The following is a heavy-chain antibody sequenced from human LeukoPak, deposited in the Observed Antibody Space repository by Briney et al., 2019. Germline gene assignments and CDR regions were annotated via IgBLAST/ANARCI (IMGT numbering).Heavy chain of an antibody. J-gene: IGHJ4*02. CDR1: GFTFSSYG. D-gene: IGHD6-19*01. CDR3: ARVRSSGCIDY. V-gene: IGHV3-30*03. CDR2: ISYDGSNK. Sequence: PGGSLRLSCAASGFTFSSYGMHWVRQAPGKGLEWVAVISYDGSNKYYADSVKGRFTISRDNSKNTLYLQMNSLRAEDTAVYYCARVRSSGCIDYWGQGTLVTVSS.